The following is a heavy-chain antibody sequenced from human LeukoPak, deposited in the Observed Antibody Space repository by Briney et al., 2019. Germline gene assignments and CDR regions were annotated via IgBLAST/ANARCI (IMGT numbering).Heavy chain of an antibody. D-gene: IGHD2-2*02. J-gene: IGHJ5*02. CDR1: GFRLSRYE. CDR2: ICSSGYKI. V-gene: IGHV3-48*03. Sequence: GGPVTLPCALSGFRLSRYEIKWPPQATGKARQWVSYICSSGYKIYYAPSEKGRFTISRDNDKNALYLHINSLRAEDTAVYYCVRAQRPQYTTVWDNWFDPWGQGTLVTVSS. CDR3: VRAQRPQYTTVWDNWFDP.